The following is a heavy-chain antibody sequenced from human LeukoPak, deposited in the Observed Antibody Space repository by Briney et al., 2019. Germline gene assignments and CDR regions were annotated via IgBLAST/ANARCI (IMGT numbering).Heavy chain of an antibody. Sequence: SVKVSCKASGGTFSSYAISWVRQAPGQGLEWMGRIIPILGIANYAQKFQGRVTITTDKSTSTAYMELSSLRSEDTAMYYCASGDYSDYYYYGMDVWGQGTTVTVSS. V-gene: IGHV1-69*04. CDR3: ASGDYSDYYYYGMDV. J-gene: IGHJ6*02. CDR1: GGTFSSYA. D-gene: IGHD3-16*01. CDR2: IIPILGIA.